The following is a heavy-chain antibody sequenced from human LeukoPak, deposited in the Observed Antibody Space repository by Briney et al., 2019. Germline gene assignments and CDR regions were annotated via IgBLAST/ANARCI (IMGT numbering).Heavy chain of an antibody. CDR2: ISSSSSYI. CDR1: GFTFSSYS. CDR3: AKREGGSGSYRLYYFDY. J-gene: IGHJ4*02. Sequence: GGSLRLSCAASGFTFSSYSMNWVRQAPGKGLEWVSSISSSSSYIYYADSVKGRFTISRDNAKNSLYLQMNSLRAEDTAVYYCAKREGGSGSYRLYYFDYWGQGTLVTVSA. D-gene: IGHD3-10*01. V-gene: IGHV3-21*04.